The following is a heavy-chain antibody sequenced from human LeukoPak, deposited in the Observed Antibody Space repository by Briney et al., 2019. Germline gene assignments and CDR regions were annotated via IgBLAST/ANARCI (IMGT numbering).Heavy chain of an antibody. CDR3: AKDLTVTTTSDY. Sequence: PGGSLRLSCAASGFTFSSYGMHWVRQAPGKGLEWVAFIRYDGSNKYYADSVKGRFTISRDNSKNTLYLQMNSLRAEDTAVYYCAKDLTVTTTSDYWGQGTLVTVSS. V-gene: IGHV3-30*02. CDR1: GFTFSSYG. CDR2: IRYDGSNK. D-gene: IGHD4-17*01. J-gene: IGHJ4*02.